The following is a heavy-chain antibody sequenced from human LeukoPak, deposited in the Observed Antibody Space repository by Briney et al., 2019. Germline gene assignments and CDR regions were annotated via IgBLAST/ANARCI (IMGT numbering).Heavy chain of an antibody. Sequence: SETLSLTCAVYGGSFSGYYWSWIRQPPGKGLEWIGEINHSGSTYYNPSLKSRVTISVDTSKNQFSLKLSSVTAADTAVYYCAISSPHIAVAGRNWFDPWGQGTLVTVYS. J-gene: IGHJ5*02. CDR1: GGSFSGYY. CDR3: AISSPHIAVAGRNWFDP. V-gene: IGHV4-34*01. D-gene: IGHD6-19*01. CDR2: INHSGST.